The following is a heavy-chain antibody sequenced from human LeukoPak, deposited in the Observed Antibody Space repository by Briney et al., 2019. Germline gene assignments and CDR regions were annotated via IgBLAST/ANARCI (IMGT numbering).Heavy chain of an antibody. V-gene: IGHV4-61*09. CDR2: IYRSGIT. J-gene: IGHJ4*02. CDR1: GVSISSGSYY. D-gene: IGHD3-22*01. Sequence: SETLSLTCTVSGVSISSGSYYWSWIRQPAGKGLEWIGHIYRSGITNYNPSLKSRLSISIDASKSQLSLKLRSVTAADTAVYYCARDLYYDSSGYSNYFDYWGQGTLVTVSS. CDR3: ARDLYYDSSGYSNYFDY.